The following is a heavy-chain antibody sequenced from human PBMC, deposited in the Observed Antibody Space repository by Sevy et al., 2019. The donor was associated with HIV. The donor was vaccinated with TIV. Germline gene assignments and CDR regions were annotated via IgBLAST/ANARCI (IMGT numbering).Heavy chain of an antibody. J-gene: IGHJ4*02. D-gene: IGHD6-19*01. CDR3: AGPILTYRSGWSYYDH. Sequence: GSLSLTCTVSGASISSSGYYWGWIRQPPGKGLEWIASIRYSGSTYYHPSLRSRVTISADASKNQFSLKLNSVTAADTAVYYCAGPILTYRSGWSYYDHWGQGTVVTVSS. V-gene: IGHV4-39*01. CDR2: IRYSGST. CDR1: GASISSSGYY.